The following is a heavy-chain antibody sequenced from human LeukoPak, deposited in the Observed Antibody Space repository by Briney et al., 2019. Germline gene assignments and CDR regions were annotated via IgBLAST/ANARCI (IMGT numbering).Heavy chain of an antibody. CDR3: ASSPPVLLWFGAFYYFDY. V-gene: IGHV4-39*07. Sequence: PSETLSLTCTVSGGSISSRSYYWGWIRQPPGKGLEWIGSIYYSGSTYYNPSLKSRVTISVDTSKNQFSLKLSSVTAADTAVYYCASSPPVLLWFGAFYYFDYWGQGTLVTVSS. J-gene: IGHJ4*02. CDR1: GGSISSRSYY. CDR2: IYYSGST. D-gene: IGHD3-10*01.